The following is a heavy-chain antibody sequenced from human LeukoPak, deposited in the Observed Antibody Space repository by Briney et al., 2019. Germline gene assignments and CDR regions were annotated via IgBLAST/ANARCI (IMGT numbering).Heavy chain of an antibody. D-gene: IGHD6-19*01. CDR2: ISTYNGNT. V-gene: IGHV1-18*01. Sequence: ASVTVSYKASVYTFTTYGISWVRQAPGQGREGMGWISTYNGNTNYAQKLQGRVTMTTDTSTSTAYMELRSLRSDDTAVYYCARKSRIVAVAGDDAFDIWGQGTMVTVSS. J-gene: IGHJ3*02. CDR1: VYTFTTYG. CDR3: ARKSRIVAVAGDDAFDI.